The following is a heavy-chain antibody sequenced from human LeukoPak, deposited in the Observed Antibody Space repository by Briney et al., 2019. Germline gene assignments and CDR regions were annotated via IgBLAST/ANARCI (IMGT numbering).Heavy chain of an antibody. J-gene: IGHJ4*02. CDR3: ATTEVGATVQFDY. Sequence: EASVKVSCKASGYTFTNYGISWVRQAPGQGLEWMGWISAYNGDTNYAQKFQGRVTMTTDTSTSTAYMELRSLRSDDTAVYYCATTEVGATVQFDYWGQGTLVTVSS. CDR1: GYTFTNYG. CDR2: ISAYNGDT. D-gene: IGHD1-26*01. V-gene: IGHV1-18*01.